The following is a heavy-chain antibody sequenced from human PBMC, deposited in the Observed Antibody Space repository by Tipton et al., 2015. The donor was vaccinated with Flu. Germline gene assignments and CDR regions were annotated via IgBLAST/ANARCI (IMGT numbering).Heavy chain of an antibody. J-gene: IGHJ3*02. CDR1: GGPISSYY. Sequence: TLSLTCTVSGGPISSYYWSWNRQPAGKGLEWIGRIYTSGSTNDNPSLKSRVTMSVDTSKNQFSLKLSSVTAADTAVYYCAGSLTYSYDGTAADAFDIWGQGTMVTVSS. V-gene: IGHV4-4*07. CDR2: IYTSGST. D-gene: IGHD3-22*01. CDR3: AGSLTYSYDGTAADAFDI.